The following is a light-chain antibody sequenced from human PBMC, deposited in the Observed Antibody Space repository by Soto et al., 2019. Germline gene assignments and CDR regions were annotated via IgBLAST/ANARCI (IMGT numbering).Light chain of an antibody. Sequence: EIFLTQSPDTLSLSPGGRATLSCRATQSVTNYIAWYQQRPGQAPRLLIYDASNRASGVPAKFSGSGSGTDFTLTISDLEPADFGLYYCQQRLNWPPNFGQGTKVDIK. V-gene: IGKV3-11*01. CDR2: DAS. J-gene: IGKJ1*01. CDR1: QSVTNY. CDR3: QQRLNWPPN.